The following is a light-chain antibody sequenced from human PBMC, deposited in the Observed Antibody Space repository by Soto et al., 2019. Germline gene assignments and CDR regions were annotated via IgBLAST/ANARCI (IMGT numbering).Light chain of an antibody. CDR3: QQYDNWPET. CDR1: QSVSSN. J-gene: IGKJ1*01. Sequence: EIVMTQSPATLSVSPGEGASLSCRASQSVSSNLAWYQQKPGQAPRLLIFGASTRATGFPARFSGSRSGTEFTLTISSLQSEDFPVYYCQQYDNWPETFGQGTKVEIK. CDR2: GAS. V-gene: IGKV3-15*01.